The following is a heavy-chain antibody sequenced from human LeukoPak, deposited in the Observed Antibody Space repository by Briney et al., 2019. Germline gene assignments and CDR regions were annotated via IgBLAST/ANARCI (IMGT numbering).Heavy chain of an antibody. D-gene: IGHD6-6*01. V-gene: IGHV4-31*03. CDR1: GGSISSGGYF. Sequence: SETLSLTCTVSGGSISSGGYFWTWIRQQPGKSLEWIGYIYYSGSTYYNPSLKSRVTISVDMSKNQFSLKLTSLTAADTAVYYCARAPYSSSSVDYWGQGTLVTVSS. J-gene: IGHJ4*02. CDR2: IYYSGST. CDR3: ARAPYSSSSVDY.